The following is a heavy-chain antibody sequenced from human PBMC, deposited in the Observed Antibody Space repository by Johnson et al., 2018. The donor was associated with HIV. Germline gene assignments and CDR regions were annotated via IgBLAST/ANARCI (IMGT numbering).Heavy chain of an antibody. CDR3: ARGGAYCGCDCNAFGI. CDR2: ISSSGSTI. CDR1: GFTFSDYY. J-gene: IGHJ3*02. V-gene: IGHV3-11*04. Sequence: QVQLVESGGGLVQPGGSLRLSCAASGFTFSDYYMSWIRQAPGKGLEWVSYISSSGSTIYYADSVKGRFTISRDNAKKSLYLQMKRLRAEDTAVYYCARGGAYCGCDCNAFGIWGQGTMVIVSS. D-gene: IGHD2-21*02.